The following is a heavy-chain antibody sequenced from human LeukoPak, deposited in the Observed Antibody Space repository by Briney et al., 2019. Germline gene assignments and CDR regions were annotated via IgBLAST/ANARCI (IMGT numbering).Heavy chain of an antibody. D-gene: IGHD2-8*02. CDR2: INHSGST. J-gene: IGHJ3*02. CDR1: GGSFSGYY. CDR3: ARAGYCTGGVCYPEAFDI. Sequence: PSETLSLTCAGYGGSFSGYYWSWIRQPPGKGLEWIGEINHSGSTNYNPSLKSRVTISVDTSKNQFSLKLSSVTAADTAVYYCARAGYCTGGVCYPEAFDIWGQGTMVTVSS. V-gene: IGHV4-34*01.